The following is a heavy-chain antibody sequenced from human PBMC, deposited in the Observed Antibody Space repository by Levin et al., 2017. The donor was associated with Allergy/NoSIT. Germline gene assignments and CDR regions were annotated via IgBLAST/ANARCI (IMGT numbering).Heavy chain of an antibody. CDR3: ARDFTSFGHFDL. J-gene: IGHJ2*01. D-gene: IGHD3-16*01. Sequence: GESLKISCAASGFTFSRYDMHWVRQSAGEGLEWVSGISTAGDTYYPDSVKGRFTISRKNAKNSLYLQMNSLRAGDTAVYYCARDFTSFGHFDLWGRGTLVTVSS. CDR2: ISTAGDT. V-gene: IGHV3-13*01. CDR1: GFTFSRYD.